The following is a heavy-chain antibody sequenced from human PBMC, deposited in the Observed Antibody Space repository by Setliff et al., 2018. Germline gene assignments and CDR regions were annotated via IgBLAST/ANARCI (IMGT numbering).Heavy chain of an antibody. Sequence: GSLRLSWAASGFPFRDYQMHWVRQVPGKGLEWVADIRQDGTNKYYVDSGKGRFTISRDNAKNSLNLQMNSLRAEDTALYYCAREVWNIYDNDNSWSGYSDHWGQGTLVTVSS. D-gene: IGHD3-3*01. J-gene: IGHJ4*02. V-gene: IGHV3-7*03. CDR2: IRQDGTNK. CDR3: AREVWNIYDNDNSWSGYSDH. CDR1: GFPFRDYQ.